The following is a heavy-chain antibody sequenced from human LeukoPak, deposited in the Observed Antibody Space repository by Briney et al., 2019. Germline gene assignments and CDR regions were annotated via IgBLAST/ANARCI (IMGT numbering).Heavy chain of an antibody. CDR2: IYHSGST. Sequence: SETLSLTCTVSGYSISSGYYWGWIRQPPGKGLEWIGSIYHSGSTYYSPSLKSRVTISVDTSKNQFSLKLSSVTAADTAVYYCARVSSSSWYPNDAFDIWGQGTMVTVSS. CDR3: ARVSSSSWYPNDAFDI. CDR1: GYSISSGYY. V-gene: IGHV4-38-2*02. J-gene: IGHJ3*02. D-gene: IGHD6-13*01.